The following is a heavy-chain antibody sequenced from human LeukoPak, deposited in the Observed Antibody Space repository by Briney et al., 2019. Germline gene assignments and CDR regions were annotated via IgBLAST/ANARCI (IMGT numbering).Heavy chain of an antibody. CDR1: GGSFSSYY. Sequence: KPSETLSLTCAVYGGSFSSYYWSWIRQPPGKGLEWIGEINHSGSTNYNPSLKSRVTISVDTSKNQFSLKVSSVTAADTAVYYCARKESGSYYYWGQGTLVTVSS. D-gene: IGHD1-26*01. V-gene: IGHV4-34*01. CDR2: INHSGST. CDR3: ARKESGSYYY. J-gene: IGHJ4*02.